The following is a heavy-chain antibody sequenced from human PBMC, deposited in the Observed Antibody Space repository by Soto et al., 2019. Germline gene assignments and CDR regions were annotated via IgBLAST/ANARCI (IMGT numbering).Heavy chain of an antibody. CDR3: ARDILTGYYAPGSDYYGMDV. J-gene: IGHJ6*02. V-gene: IGHV1-69*06. Sequence: AVQVSCQASGGTFISYAISWVRQAPGQGLEWMGGFIPIFGTANYAQKFQGRVTITADKSTSTAYMELSSLRSEDTAVYYCARDILTGYYAPGSDYYGMDVWGQGTTVTVS. D-gene: IGHD3-9*01. CDR1: GGTFISYA. CDR2: FIPIFGTA.